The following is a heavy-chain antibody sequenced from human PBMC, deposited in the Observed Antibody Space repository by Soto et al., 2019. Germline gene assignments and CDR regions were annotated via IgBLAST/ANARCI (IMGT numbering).Heavy chain of an antibody. CDR3: ARERITIFGVVIIRGENYFDY. Sequence: SETLSLTCTVSGGSISSSSYYLGWIRQPPGKGLEWIGSIYYSGSTYYNPSLKSRVTISVDTPKNQFSLKLSSVTAADTAVYYCARERITIFGVVIIRGENYFDYWGQGTLVTVSS. D-gene: IGHD3-3*01. CDR1: GGSISSSSYY. CDR2: IYYSGST. V-gene: IGHV4-39*02. J-gene: IGHJ4*02.